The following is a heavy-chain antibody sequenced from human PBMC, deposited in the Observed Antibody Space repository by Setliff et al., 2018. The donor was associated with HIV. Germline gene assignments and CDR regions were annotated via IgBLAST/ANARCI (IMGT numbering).Heavy chain of an antibody. D-gene: IGHD3-16*01. J-gene: IGHJ4*02. CDR2: INPGDGST. CDR3: ARDATYDYVWGTSSLVLDY. Sequence: ASVKVSCKASGYAFTSYYIYWVRQAPGQGLQWMGIINPGDGSTIYARKFQGRVTMTRDTSTSTLYMELSSLRSEDTAVYYCARDATYDYVWGTSSLVLDYWGQGTLVTVSS. V-gene: IGHV1-46*01. CDR1: GYAFTSYY.